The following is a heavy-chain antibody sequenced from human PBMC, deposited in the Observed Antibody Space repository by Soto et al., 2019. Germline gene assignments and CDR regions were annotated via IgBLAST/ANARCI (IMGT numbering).Heavy chain of an antibody. J-gene: IGHJ6*02. V-gene: IGHV3-53*01. D-gene: IGHD3-10*01. CDR2: IYRGGST. CDR1: GFIVSGNY. CDR3: ARDGGLAEDGMDV. Sequence: GGSLRLSCAASGFIVSGNYMSWVRQAPGKGLEWVSVIYRGGSTYYADSVKGRFTISRDNSKNTLYLQMNSLRADDTGVYYCARDGGLAEDGMDVWGQGTTVTVYS.